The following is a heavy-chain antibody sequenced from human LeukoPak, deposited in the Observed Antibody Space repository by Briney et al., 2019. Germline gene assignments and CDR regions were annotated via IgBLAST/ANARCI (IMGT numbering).Heavy chain of an antibody. CDR2: FDPEDSET. J-gene: IGHJ3*01. Sequence: ASVKVSCKVSGYTLTELSMHWVRQAPGKGLEWMGGFDPEDSETIYAQKFQGRVTMTEDTSTDTAYMELSSLRSEDTAVYYCATAANTYNWNYGRAFDVWGQGTMVTVSS. D-gene: IGHD1-7*01. V-gene: IGHV1-24*01. CDR3: ATAANTYNWNYGRAFDV. CDR1: GYTLTELS.